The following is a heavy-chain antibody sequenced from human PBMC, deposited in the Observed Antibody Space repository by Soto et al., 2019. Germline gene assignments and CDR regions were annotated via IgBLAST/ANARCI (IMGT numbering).Heavy chain of an antibody. Sequence: SESLSLTCAVSGDSITRGGYSWSWVRQPPGKALEWIGYIFPSGRTSYSPSLKNRVTISVDRSKNHFSLKLTSLTAADTAVYYCARTGFYYDSNGPDQESWFDPWGHGTLVTVSS. CDR3: ARTGFYYDSNGPDQESWFDP. CDR2: IFPSGRT. D-gene: IGHD3-22*01. J-gene: IGHJ5*02. CDR1: GDSITRGGYS. V-gene: IGHV4-30-2*01.